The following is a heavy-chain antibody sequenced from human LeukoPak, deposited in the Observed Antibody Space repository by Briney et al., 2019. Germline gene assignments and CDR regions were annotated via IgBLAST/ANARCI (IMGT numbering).Heavy chain of an antibody. Sequence: GGSLRLSCAASGFTFSSYAMSWVRQAPGKGLEWVSAISGSGGSTYYADSVKGRFTISRDNSKNTLYLQMNSLRAEDTAVYHCAKDLYGTMVRGFLNWFDPWGQGTLVTVSS. CDR3: AKDLYGTMVRGFLNWFDP. J-gene: IGHJ5*02. CDR2: ISGSGGST. CDR1: GFTFSSYA. D-gene: IGHD3-10*01. V-gene: IGHV3-23*01.